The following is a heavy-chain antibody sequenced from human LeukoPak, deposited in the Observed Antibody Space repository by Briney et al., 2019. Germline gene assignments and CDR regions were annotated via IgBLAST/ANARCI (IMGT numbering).Heavy chain of an antibody. J-gene: IGHJ4*02. CDR1: GFTFSSYY. CDR2: IKEDGSEK. D-gene: IGHD4-23*01. CDR3: ARDYGGSSPFDY. V-gene: IGHV3-7*01. Sequence: GGSLRLSCAASGFTFSSYYMSWVRQAPGKGLEWVANIKEDGSEKYYVDSVKGRFTISRDNAKNSLYLQMNSLRAEDTAVYYCARDYGGSSPFDYWGQGTLVTVSS.